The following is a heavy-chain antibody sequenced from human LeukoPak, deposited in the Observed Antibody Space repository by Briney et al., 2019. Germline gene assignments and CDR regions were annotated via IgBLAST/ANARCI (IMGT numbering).Heavy chain of an antibody. Sequence: PGRSLRLSCAASGFTFSSYGMHWVRRAPGKGLEWVAVIWYDGSNKYYADSVKGRFTISRDNSKNTLYLQMNSLRAEDTAVYYCASGTYYYDSSGYLDYWGQGTLVTVSS. CDR1: GFTFSSYG. CDR2: IWYDGSNK. J-gene: IGHJ4*02. CDR3: ASGTYYYDSSGYLDY. D-gene: IGHD3-22*01. V-gene: IGHV3-33*01.